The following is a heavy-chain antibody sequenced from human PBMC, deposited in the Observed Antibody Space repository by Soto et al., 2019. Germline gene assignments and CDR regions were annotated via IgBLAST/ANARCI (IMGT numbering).Heavy chain of an antibody. J-gene: IGHJ4*02. CDR1: GFIFSAYW. Sequence: GGSLRLSCAGSGFIFSAYWMSWVRHAPGKGLGWVVMINRGESGTHYVDSVKGRFTISRDNAKNSLYLQMSSLRAEDTAVYYCARDKGYYDSSGYLYWGQGTLVTVSS. CDR3: ARDKGYYDSSGYLY. D-gene: IGHD3-22*01. CDR2: INRGESGT. V-gene: IGHV3-7*01.